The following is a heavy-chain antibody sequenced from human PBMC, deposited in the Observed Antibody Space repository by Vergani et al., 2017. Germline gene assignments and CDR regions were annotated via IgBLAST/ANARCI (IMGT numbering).Heavy chain of an antibody. J-gene: IGHJ5*02. D-gene: IGHD6-6*01. V-gene: IGHV5-10-1*03. CDR1: GYSFTSYW. CDR2: IDPSDSYT. Sequence: EVQLVQSGAEVKKPGESLRISCKGSGYSFTSYWISWVRQMPGKGLEWMGRIDPSDSYTNYSPSFQGHVTISADKSISTAYLQWSSLKASDTAMYYCARAIAAPTTYNWFDPWGQGTLVTVSS. CDR3: ARAIAAPTTYNWFDP.